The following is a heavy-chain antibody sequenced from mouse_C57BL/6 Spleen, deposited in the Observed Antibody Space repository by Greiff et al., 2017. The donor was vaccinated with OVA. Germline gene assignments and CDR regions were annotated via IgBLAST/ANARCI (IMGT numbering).Heavy chain of an antibody. D-gene: IGHD2-3*01. CDR2: IHPGSGGT. CDR3: ARGGDDGYFWYFDV. J-gene: IGHJ1*03. Sequence: VQLQQSGAELVRPGTSVKVSCKASGYAFTNYLIEWVKQRPGQGLEWIGVIHPGSGGTNYNEKFKGKATLTADKSSSTAYMQRNSLTSEDSAVYFCARGGDDGYFWYFDVWGTGTTVTVSS. CDR1: GYAFTNYL. V-gene: IGHV1-54*01.